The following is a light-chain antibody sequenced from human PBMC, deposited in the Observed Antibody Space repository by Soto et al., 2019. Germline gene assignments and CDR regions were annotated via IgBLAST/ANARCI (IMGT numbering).Light chain of an antibody. Sequence: EIVMPQSPATLSVSPGERATLSCRASQSVSSNLAWYQQKPGQAPRLLIYGASTRATGIPARFSGSGSGTEFTLTISRLLSEDFAVDYCQQYNNWPTTFGQGTKVEIK. CDR3: QQYNNWPTT. V-gene: IGKV3-15*01. J-gene: IGKJ1*01. CDR2: GAS. CDR1: QSVSSN.